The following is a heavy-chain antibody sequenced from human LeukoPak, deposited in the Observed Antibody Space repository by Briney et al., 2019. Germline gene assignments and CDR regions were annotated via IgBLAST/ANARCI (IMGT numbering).Heavy chain of an antibody. CDR1: GFTFSNLA. Sequence: GGSLRLSCVASGFTFSNLAMGWVRQAPGKGLEWVSVISDTGDTTYCADSVKGRFTISRDNSRNTLYLQMNSLRVDDTAVYFCAKDARRYSGWYFFDHWGQGTLVTVST. CDR3: AKDARRYSGWYFFDH. J-gene: IGHJ4*02. D-gene: IGHD6-19*01. CDR2: ISDTGDTT. V-gene: IGHV3-23*01.